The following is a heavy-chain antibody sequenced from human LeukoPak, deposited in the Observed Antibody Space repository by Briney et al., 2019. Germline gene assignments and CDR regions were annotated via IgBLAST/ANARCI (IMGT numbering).Heavy chain of an antibody. D-gene: IGHD3/OR15-3a*01. Sequence: PGGSLRLSCAASGFTFSSYGMSWVRQATGKGLECVPIISASGDDTKYAGSVEGRFTISRDNSKNTLYLQMNSLRAEDTAIYYCAKPTRTGPAKAFDYWGQGTLVTVSS. CDR1: GFTFSSYG. CDR3: AKPTRTGPAKAFDY. CDR2: ISASGDDT. V-gene: IGHV3-23*01. J-gene: IGHJ4*02.